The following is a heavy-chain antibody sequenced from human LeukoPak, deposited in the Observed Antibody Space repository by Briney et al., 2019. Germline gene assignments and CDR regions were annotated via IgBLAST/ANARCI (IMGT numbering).Heavy chain of an antibody. CDR1: GGSISSYY. V-gene: IGHV4-4*07. D-gene: IGHD6-19*01. Sequence: SETLSLTCTVSGGSISSYYWSWIRQPAGKGLEWIGRIYTSGSTNYNPSLKSRVTISVDTSKNQFSLKLSSVTAADTAVYYCARENIAVAGTTEYYYYMDVWGKGTTVTVSS. CDR2: IYTSGST. J-gene: IGHJ6*03. CDR3: ARENIAVAGTTEYYYYMDV.